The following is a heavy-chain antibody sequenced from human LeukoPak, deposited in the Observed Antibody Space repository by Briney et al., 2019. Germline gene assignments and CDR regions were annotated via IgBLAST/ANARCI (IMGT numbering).Heavy chain of an antibody. J-gene: IGHJ4*02. CDR1: GGSISSSSYY. V-gene: IGHV4-39*07. D-gene: IGHD4-17*01. Sequence: SETLSLTCTVSGGSISSSSYYWGWIRQPPGKGLEWIGSIYYSGSTNHNPSLKSRVTISVDTSKNQFSLKLSSVTAADTAVYYCARGRNDYGYYFDYWGQGTLVTVSS. CDR2: IYYSGST. CDR3: ARGRNDYGYYFDY.